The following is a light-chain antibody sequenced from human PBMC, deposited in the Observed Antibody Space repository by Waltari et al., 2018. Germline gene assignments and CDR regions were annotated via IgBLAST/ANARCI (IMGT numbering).Light chain of an antibody. Sequence: QLVLTQSPSASASLGASVKLTCTLSSGHSSNVIAWLQQQPEKGPRYSMKVNSDGSHNKGAEIPDRFSGASSGAERYLTISSLQSEEEADYYCQTGGHGTWVFGGGTKLTVL. J-gene: IGLJ3*02. CDR1: SGHSSNV. CDR3: QTGGHGTWV. CDR2: VNSDGSH. V-gene: IGLV4-69*01.